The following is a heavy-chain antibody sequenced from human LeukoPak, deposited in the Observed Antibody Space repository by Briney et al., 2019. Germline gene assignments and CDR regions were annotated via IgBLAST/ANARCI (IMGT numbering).Heavy chain of an antibody. J-gene: IGHJ4*02. CDR2: ISGSGGST. CDR1: GFTFSSYA. Sequence: GGSLRLSCAASGFTFSSYAMSWVRQAPGKGLEWVSAISGSGGSTYYADSVKGRFTISRDNSKNMLYLQMNSLRAEDTAVYYCAKMGVWGSYRFDYWGQGTLVTVSS. D-gene: IGHD3-16*02. V-gene: IGHV3-23*01. CDR3: AKMGVWGSYRFDY.